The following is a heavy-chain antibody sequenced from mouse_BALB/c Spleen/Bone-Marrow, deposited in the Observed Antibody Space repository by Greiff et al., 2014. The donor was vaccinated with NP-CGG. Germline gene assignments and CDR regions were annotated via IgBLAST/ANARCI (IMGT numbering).Heavy chain of an antibody. CDR1: GYTFTEST. Sequence: VQLKESGPELVKPGASVKISCKTSGYTFTESTINWVKQSHGKSLEWIGGINPNNGATGYNQKFKGKATLTVDKSSSTACLELRSLTSDDSAVYYCARRDYGPAWFTYWGQGTLVTVSA. J-gene: IGHJ3*01. CDR3: ARRDYGPAWFTY. V-gene: IGHV1-18*01. CDR2: INPNNGAT. D-gene: IGHD1-1*01.